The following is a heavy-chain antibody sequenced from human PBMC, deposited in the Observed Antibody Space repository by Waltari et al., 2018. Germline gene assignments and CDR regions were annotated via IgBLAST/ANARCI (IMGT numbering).Heavy chain of an antibody. V-gene: IGHV3-66*03. CDR1: GFTVSSNY. Sequence: EVQLVESGGGLIQPGGSLRLSCAASGFTVSSNYMSWVRQAPGKGVEWVSVIYSGGSTYSADSVKGRFTISRDNSKNTVYLQMNSLRVEDTAVYYCAKDQNDYGDYYYYGMDVWGRGTTVTVSS. D-gene: IGHD4-17*01. CDR2: IYSGGST. CDR3: AKDQNDYGDYYYYGMDV. J-gene: IGHJ6*02.